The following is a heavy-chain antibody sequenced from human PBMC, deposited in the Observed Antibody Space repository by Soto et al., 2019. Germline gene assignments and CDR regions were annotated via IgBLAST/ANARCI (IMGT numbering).Heavy chain of an antibody. CDR1: GYTFTGYY. J-gene: IGHJ6*02. V-gene: IGHV1-2*02. CDR3: ARDVIVVVPAAYYYYYGMDV. Sequence: GASVKVSCKASGYTFTGYYMHWVRQAPGQGLEWMGWINPNSGGTNYAQKFQGRVTMTRDTSISTAYMELGRLRSDDTAVYYCARDVIVVVPAAYYYYYGMDVWGQGATVTVSS. CDR2: INPNSGGT. D-gene: IGHD2-2*01.